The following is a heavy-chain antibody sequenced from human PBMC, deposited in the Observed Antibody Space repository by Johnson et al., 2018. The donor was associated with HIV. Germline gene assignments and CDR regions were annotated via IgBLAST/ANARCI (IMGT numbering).Heavy chain of an antibody. V-gene: IGHV3-7*03. CDR2: IKQDGTEK. D-gene: IGHD1-1*01. Sequence: VQLVESGGGLIQPGGSLRLSCAASGFTFSSYWMSWVRQAPGKGLEWVANIKQDGTEKYYVDSVKGRFTISRDNAKNSLYLQLNSLRAEDTAVYYCAKDQYRKLTRPRAFDVWGQGTMVTVSS. CDR1: GFTFSSYW. CDR3: AKDQYRKLTRPRAFDV. J-gene: IGHJ3*01.